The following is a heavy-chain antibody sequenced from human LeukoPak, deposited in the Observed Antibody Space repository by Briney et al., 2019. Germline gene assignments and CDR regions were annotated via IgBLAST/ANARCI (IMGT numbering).Heavy chain of an antibody. V-gene: IGHV3-21*01. J-gene: IGHJ4*02. CDR3: ARGSGIAAANDY. D-gene: IGHD6-13*01. Sequence: GGSLRLSCAASGSTFSSYSMNWVRQAPGKGLEWVSSISSSSSYIYYADSVKGRFTISRDNAKNSLYLQMNSLRAEDTAVYYCARGSGIAAANDYWGQGTLVTVSS. CDR2: ISSSSSYI. CDR1: GSTFSSYS.